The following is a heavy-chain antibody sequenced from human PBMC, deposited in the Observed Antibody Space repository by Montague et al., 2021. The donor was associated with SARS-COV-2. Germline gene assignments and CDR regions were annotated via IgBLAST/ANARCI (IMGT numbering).Heavy chain of an antibody. CDR2: IYYTGGT. CDR1: GGSISGYC. D-gene: IGHD5-24*01. Sequence: SETLSITCSVSGGSISGYCWSWIRQSPGKGLEWVGYIYYTGGTNYNPSLESRVTISLDTSKNQFSLRLSAVPPADTAVYYCARDWAVLTRDGYNYGWFDPGGPGTLVTVSS. J-gene: IGHJ5*02. V-gene: IGHV4-59*01. CDR3: ARDWAVLTRDGYNYGWFDP.